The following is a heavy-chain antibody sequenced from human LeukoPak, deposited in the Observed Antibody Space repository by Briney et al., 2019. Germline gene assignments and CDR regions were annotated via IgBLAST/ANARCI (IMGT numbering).Heavy chain of an antibody. D-gene: IGHD6-19*01. J-gene: IGHJ4*02. Sequence: ASVKVSCKASGYTFTDFYIHWVRQAPGQGLEWMGIINPTGGSTSYAQNFQGRVIVTRDTSTSTVYMELSSLRSEDTAVYYCARDQGSGSRIFDYWGQGTLVTVSS. V-gene: IGHV1-46*01. CDR2: INPTGGST. CDR3: ARDQGSGSRIFDY. CDR1: GYTFTDFY.